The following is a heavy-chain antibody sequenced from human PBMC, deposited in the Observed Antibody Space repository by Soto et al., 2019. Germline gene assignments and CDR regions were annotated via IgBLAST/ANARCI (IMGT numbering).Heavy chain of an antibody. V-gene: IGHV3-23*01. J-gene: IGHJ6*02. CDR1: GFTFSSYA. CDR2: ISGSGGST. D-gene: IGHD6-13*01. CDR3: AKAAAAGTYYYGMDV. Sequence: EVQLLESGGGLVQPGGSLRLSCAASGFTFSSYAMSWVRQAPGKGLEWVSAISGSGGSTYYADSVKGRFTISRDNSKNTLYLQMNSLRAEDTAXXXCAKAAAAGTYYYGMDVWGQGTTVTVS.